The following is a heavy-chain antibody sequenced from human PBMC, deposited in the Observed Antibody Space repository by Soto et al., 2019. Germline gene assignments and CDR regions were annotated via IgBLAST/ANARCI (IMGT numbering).Heavy chain of an antibody. D-gene: IGHD3-3*01. CDR2: INPNSGGT. CDR1: GYTFTGYY. Sequence: GASVKVSCKASGYTFTGYYMHWVRQAPGQGLEWMGWINPNSGGTNYAQKFQGRVTVTRDTSISTAYMELSRLRSDDTAVYYCARQLYDFWSGYYTGIGVYWGQGTLVTVSS. CDR3: ARQLYDFWSGYYTGIGVY. V-gene: IGHV1-2*02. J-gene: IGHJ4*02.